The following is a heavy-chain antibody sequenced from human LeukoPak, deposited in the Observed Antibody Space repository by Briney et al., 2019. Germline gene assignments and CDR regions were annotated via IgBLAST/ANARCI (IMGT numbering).Heavy chain of an antibody. J-gene: IGHJ2*01. Sequence: PSETLSLTCTVSGGSISSYYWSWIRQPPGKGLEWIGYIYYSGSTNYNPSLKSRVTISVDTSKNQFSLKLSSVTAADTAVYYCARDPSSSSWYTYFGLWGRGTLVTVSS. CDR2: IYYSGST. CDR1: GGSISSYY. V-gene: IGHV4-59*01. CDR3: ARDPSSSSWYTYFGL. D-gene: IGHD6-13*01.